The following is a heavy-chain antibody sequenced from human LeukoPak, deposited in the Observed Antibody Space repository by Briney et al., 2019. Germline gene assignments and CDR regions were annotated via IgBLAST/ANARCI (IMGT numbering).Heavy chain of an antibody. CDR1: GFTFSNYG. CDR3: AIVGATTQGSELDY. J-gene: IGHJ4*02. D-gene: IGHD1-26*01. Sequence: PGGSLRLSCAASGFTFSNYGMHWVCQTPGKGLEWLTVISYDGSNKYYADSVKGRFTISRDNSKNTLYLQMNSLRAEDTAVYYCAIVGATTQGSELDYWGQGTLVTVSS. CDR2: ISYDGSNK. V-gene: IGHV3-30*03.